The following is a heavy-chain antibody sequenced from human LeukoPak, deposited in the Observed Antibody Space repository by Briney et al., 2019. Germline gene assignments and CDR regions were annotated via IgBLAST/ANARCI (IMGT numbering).Heavy chain of an antibody. CDR2: ITASGGNT. CDR1: GFTFSSYA. V-gene: IGHV3-23*01. CDR3: PKGNGYSYGRYHFDY. Sequence: GGSLRLSCAASGFTFSSYAMGWVRQAPGKGLEWVAAITASGGNTYYADSVKGRFTISRDNSKNTLYLQVNSLRAEATAVYYCPKGNGYSYGRYHFDYWGQGTLVTVSS. J-gene: IGHJ4*02. D-gene: IGHD5-18*01.